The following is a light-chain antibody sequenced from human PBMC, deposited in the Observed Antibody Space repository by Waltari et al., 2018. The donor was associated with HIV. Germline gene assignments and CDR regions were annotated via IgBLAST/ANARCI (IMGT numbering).Light chain of an antibody. CDR1: SGHSNYA. V-gene: IGLV4-69*01. CDR3: QTWGTGIQGV. Sequence: QLVLTQSPSASASLGASVKLTCTLSSGHSNYAIAWHQQQPGKGPRYLMKLKSDGSHSKGDGTPDRFSGSSSGAGRYLTISSLQSGDEADYYCQTWGTGIQGVFGGGTKLTVL. J-gene: IGLJ3*02. CDR2: LKSDGSH.